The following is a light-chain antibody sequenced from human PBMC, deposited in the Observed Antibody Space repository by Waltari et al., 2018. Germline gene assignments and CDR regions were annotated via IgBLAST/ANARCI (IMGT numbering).Light chain of an antibody. CDR1: TGAVTSDYY. J-gene: IGLJ3*02. V-gene: IGLV7-43*01. CDR2: STS. Sequence: QTVVTQEPSLTVSPGGTVTLTCASSTGAVTSDYYPNWFQQKPGQAPRELIHSTSVRYSWTPTRFSGSLLGDKAALTLSGVQPEDEADYYCLLYYGGPWVFGGGTKVTVL. CDR3: LLYYGGPWV.